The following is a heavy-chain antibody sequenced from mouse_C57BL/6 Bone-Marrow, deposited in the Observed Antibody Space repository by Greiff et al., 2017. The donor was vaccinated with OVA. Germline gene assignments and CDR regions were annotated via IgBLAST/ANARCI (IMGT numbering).Heavy chain of an antibody. CDR3: ARYSNKAY. V-gene: IGHV1-81*01. J-gene: IGHJ3*01. CDR1: GYTFTSYG. CDR2: IYPRSGNT. D-gene: IGHD2-5*01. Sequence: VHLVESGAELARPGASVKLSCKASGYTFTSYGISWVKQRTGQGLEWIGEIYPRSGNTYYNEKFKGKATLTADKSSSTAYMELRSLTSEDSAVYFCARYSNKAYWGQGTLVTVSA.